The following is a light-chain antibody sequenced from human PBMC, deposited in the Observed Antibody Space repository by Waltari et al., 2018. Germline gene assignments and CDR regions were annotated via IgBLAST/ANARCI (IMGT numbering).Light chain of an antibody. CDR2: AAS. J-gene: IGKJ4*01. Sequence: DFQMTQSPSSLSASVGDRVTIPCRASQSISTYLNWYQQKPGKAPNLLIYAASSLQSGVPSRFSGSRSGTDFTLTISSLQPEDFATYYCQQSYSPLTFGGGTKVEIK. CDR3: QQSYSPLT. CDR1: QSISTY. V-gene: IGKV1-39*01.